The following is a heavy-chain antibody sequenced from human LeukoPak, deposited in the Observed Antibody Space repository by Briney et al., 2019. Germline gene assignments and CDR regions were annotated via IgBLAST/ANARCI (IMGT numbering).Heavy chain of an antibody. CDR3: ARDKSAGWFDP. CDR2: IKQDGSEK. V-gene: IGHV3-7*01. J-gene: IGHJ5*02. CDR1: GFTFSNYW. Sequence: PGGSLRLSCAASGFTFSNYWMSWARQAPGKGLEWVANIKQDGSEKYYVDSVKGRFTISRDNAKNSLYLQMNSLRAEDTAVYYCARDKSAGWFDPWGQGTLVTVSS.